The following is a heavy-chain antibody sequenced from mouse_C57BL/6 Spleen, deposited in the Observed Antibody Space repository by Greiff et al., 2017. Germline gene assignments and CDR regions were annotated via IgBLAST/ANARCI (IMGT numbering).Heavy chain of an antibody. CDR3: ATDYYSNPFAY. D-gene: IGHD2-5*01. CDR2: IDPSDSYT. V-gene: IGHV1-69*01. Sequence: QVQLKQPGAELVMPGASVKLSCKASGYTFTSYWMHWVKQRPGQGLEWIGEIDPSDSYTNYNQKFKGKSTLTVDKSSSTAYMQLSSLTSEDSAVYYCATDYYSNPFAYWGQGTLVTVSA. J-gene: IGHJ3*01. CDR1: GYTFTSYW.